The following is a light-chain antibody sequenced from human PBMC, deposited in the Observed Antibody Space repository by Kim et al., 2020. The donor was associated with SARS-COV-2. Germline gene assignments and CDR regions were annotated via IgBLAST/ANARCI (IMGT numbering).Light chain of an antibody. J-gene: IGLJ2*01. V-gene: IGLV3-21*04. CDR3: LVWDSSSDHPV. CDR1: NTGSKG. CDR2: YDS. Sequence: APEREARFTGGETNTGSKGVHRSQQEPGLARGRVISYDSDRPSGIPERFSGSNSGNTAALTSSRVEGGDEADYYCLVWDSSSDHPVFGGGTQLTVL.